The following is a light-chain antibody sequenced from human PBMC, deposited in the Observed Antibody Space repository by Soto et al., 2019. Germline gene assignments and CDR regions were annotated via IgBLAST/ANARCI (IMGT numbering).Light chain of an antibody. CDR2: GAS. V-gene: IGKV3D-15*02. Sequence: EILMTQSPATLSVSPGERATRSCRASQSVSSNLAWYQQKPGQAPRLLIYGASTRAAGITDRFSGSGSGTEFTLTISRLEPEDFAVYYCQHYDNSPLFGPGTKVDIK. CDR3: QHYDNSPL. J-gene: IGKJ3*01. CDR1: QSVSSN.